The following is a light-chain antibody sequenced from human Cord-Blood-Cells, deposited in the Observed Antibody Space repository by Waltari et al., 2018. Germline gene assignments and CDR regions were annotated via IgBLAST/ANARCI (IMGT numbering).Light chain of an antibody. V-gene: IGKV1-5*01. CDR2: DAS. J-gene: IGKJ4*01. CDR3: QQYNSYSRT. Sequence: DIQMTQSPSTLSASVGDRVTITCRASQSISSWLAWYQQKPGKAPKLRIYDASSLESGVPSWFRGSGSGTEFTLTISSLQPDDFATYYCQQYNSYSRTFGGGTKVEIK. CDR1: QSISSW.